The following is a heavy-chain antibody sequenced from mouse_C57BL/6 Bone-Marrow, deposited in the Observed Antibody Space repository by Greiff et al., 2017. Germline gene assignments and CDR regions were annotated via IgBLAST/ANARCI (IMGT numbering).Heavy chain of an antibody. CDR1: GYTFTSYW. V-gene: IGHV1-52*01. CDR2: IDPSDSET. J-gene: IGHJ1*03. Sequence: QVHVKQPGAELVRPGSSVKLSCKASGYTFTSYWMHWVKQRPIQGLEWIGNIDPSDSETHYNQKFKDKATLTVDKSSSTAYMQLSSLTSEDSAVYYCAKNLGSFDVWGTGTTVTVSS. CDR3: AKNLGSFDV.